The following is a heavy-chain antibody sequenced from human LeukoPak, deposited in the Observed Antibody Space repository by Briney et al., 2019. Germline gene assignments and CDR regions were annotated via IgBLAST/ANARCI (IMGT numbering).Heavy chain of an antibody. CDR1: GGSISSSNW. CDR2: IYYSGST. CDR3: ARIAAAGTV. D-gene: IGHD6-13*01. J-gene: IGHJ4*02. V-gene: IGHV4-4*02. Sequence: SETLSLTCAVSGGSISSSNWWSWVRQPPGKGLEWIGYIYYSGSTDYNPSLKSRVTISVDTPKNQFFLKLTSVTAADTAVYYCARIAAAGTVWGQGTLVTVSS.